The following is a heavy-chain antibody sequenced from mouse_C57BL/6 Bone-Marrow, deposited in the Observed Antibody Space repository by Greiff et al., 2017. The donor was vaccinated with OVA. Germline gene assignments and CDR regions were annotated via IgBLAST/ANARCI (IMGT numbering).Heavy chain of an antibody. CDR1: GFSFNTYA. V-gene: IGHV10-1*01. CDR3: VRPDGSTDYYAMDY. J-gene: IGHJ4*01. CDR2: IRSKSNNYAT. D-gene: IGHD1-1*01. Sequence: EAGGGLVQPKGSLKLSCAASGFSFNTYAMNWVRQAPGKGLEWVARIRSKSNNYATYYADSVKDRFTISRDDSESMLYLQMNNLKTEDTAMYYCVRPDGSTDYYAMDYWGQGTSVTVSS.